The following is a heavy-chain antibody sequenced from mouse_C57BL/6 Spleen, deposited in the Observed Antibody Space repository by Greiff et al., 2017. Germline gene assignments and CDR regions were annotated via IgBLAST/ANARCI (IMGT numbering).Heavy chain of an antibody. CDR1: GYTFTSYW. CDR3: ARRGGNYDYAMDY. J-gene: IGHJ4*01. V-gene: IGHV1-61*01. Sequence: QVQLQQPGAELVRPGSSVKLSCKASGYTFTSYWMDWVKQRPGQGLEWIGNIYPSDSETHYNQKFKDKATLTVDKSSSTAYMQFSSLTSEDSAVYYCARRGGNYDYAMDYWGQGTSVTVSS. D-gene: IGHD2-1*01. CDR2: IYPSDSET.